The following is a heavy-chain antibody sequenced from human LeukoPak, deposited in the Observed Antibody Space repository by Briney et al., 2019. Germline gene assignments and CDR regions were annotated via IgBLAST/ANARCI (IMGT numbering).Heavy chain of an antibody. Sequence: GGSLRLSCAASKFTFSSYGMHWVRQAPGKGLEWVAVMSYDGNNKYYADSVKGRFTISRDNSKNTLYLQMNSLRAEDTAVYYCARGLAYYYDSSAYFLDYWGQGTLVTVSS. D-gene: IGHD3-22*01. J-gene: IGHJ4*02. CDR1: KFTFSSYG. CDR2: MSYDGNNK. CDR3: ARGLAYYYDSSAYFLDY. V-gene: IGHV3-30*03.